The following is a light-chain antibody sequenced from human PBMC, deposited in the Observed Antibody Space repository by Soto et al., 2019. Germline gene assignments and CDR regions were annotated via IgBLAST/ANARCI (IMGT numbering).Light chain of an antibody. CDR3: QQSYSTPIT. V-gene: IGKV1-39*01. J-gene: IGKJ5*01. CDR2: AAS. Sequence: DIQMNQSTSTLSGSVGDRVTITCRASQTISSWLAWYQQKPGKAPKLLIYAASSLQSGVPSRFSGSGSGTDFTLTISSLQPEDFATYYCQQSYSTPITFGQGTRLEIK. CDR1: QTISSW.